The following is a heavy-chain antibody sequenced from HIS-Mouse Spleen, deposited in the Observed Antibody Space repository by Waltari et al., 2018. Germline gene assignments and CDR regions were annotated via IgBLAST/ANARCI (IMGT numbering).Heavy chain of an antibody. CDR3: ARGNSSGWYTNDY. Sequence: QVQLQQWGAGLLKPSETLSLTCAVYGGSFSGYYWSWIRRPPGKGVEWIGEINHSGSTNYNPSLKSRVTISVDTSKNQFSLKLSSVTAADTAVYYCARGNSSGWYTNDYWGQGTLVTVSS. CDR1: GGSFSGYY. V-gene: IGHV4-34*01. D-gene: IGHD6-19*01. J-gene: IGHJ4*02. CDR2: INHSGST.